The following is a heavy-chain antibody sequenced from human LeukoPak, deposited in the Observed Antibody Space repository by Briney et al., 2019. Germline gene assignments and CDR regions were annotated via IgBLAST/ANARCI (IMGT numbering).Heavy chain of an antibody. CDR1: GFTFSSYA. CDR3: AKGLRKVVPAAIAFDI. CDR2: ISGSGGST. Sequence: GGSLRLSRAASGFTFSSYAMSWVRQAPGKGLEWVSAISGSGGSTYYADSVKGRFTISRDNSKNTLYLQMNSLRAEDTAVYYCAKGLRKVVPAAIAFDIWGQGTMVTVSS. J-gene: IGHJ3*02. D-gene: IGHD2-2*01. V-gene: IGHV3-23*01.